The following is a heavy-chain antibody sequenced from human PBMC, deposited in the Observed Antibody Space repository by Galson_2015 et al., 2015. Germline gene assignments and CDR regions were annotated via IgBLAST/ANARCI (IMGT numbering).Heavy chain of an antibody. D-gene: IGHD1-26*01. V-gene: IGHV1-69*01. J-gene: IGHJ5*02. Sequence: SCKASGGTFSSYTISWVRQAPGQGLEWMGGIIPISGTANHAQKFQGRVTFIADESSTTAYMELSSLTSEDTAVYYCAGGGSVGVTTRWFDPWGQGTLVSVSS. CDR2: IIPISGTA. CDR3: AGGGSVGVTTRWFDP. CDR1: GGTFSSYT.